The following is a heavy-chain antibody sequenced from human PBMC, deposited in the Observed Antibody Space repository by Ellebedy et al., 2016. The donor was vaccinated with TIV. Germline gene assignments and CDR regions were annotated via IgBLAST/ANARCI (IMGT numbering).Heavy chain of an antibody. CDR2: ISSSGSTI. CDR3: ARYCSGGSCYSHAFDI. Sequence: GESLKISCAASGFTFSDYYMSWIRQAPGKGLEWVSYISSSGSTIYYADSVKGRFTISRDKAKNSLYLQMNSLRAEDTAVYYCARYCSGGSCYSHAFDIWGQGTMVTVSS. D-gene: IGHD2-15*01. J-gene: IGHJ3*02. CDR1: GFTFSDYY. V-gene: IGHV3-11*01.